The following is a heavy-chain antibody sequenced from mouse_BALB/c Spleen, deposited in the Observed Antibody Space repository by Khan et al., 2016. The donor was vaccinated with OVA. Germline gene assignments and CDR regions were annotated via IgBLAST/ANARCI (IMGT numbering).Heavy chain of an antibody. CDR3: ERHGYGEGDALDY. V-gene: IGHV5-12*02. Sequence: EVELVESGGGLVQPGGSLKLSCATSGFTFSDYYMYWFRQTPEKRLEWVAYISNGGGNTYYPDTVKGRFTISRDNAKNTPYLQMSRLRSEDTALYDCERHGYGEGDALDYWGQGTSVTVSA. CDR1: GFTFSDYY. D-gene: IGHD2-13*01. CDR2: ISNGGGNT. J-gene: IGHJ4*01.